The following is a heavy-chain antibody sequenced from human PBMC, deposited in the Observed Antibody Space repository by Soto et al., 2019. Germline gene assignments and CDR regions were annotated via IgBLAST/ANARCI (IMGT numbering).Heavy chain of an antibody. D-gene: IGHD3-3*01. CDR3: AKTYYDFPSGYYFDY. J-gene: IGHJ4*02. V-gene: IGHV3-23*01. Sequence: EVQVLESGGDLVQPGGSLRLSCAASGFTFSSAVMSWVRQAPGKGLEWVSSVTGNPGGAYYAHCVKGRFTISRDNSRKTLSLQLNSLRAEDTSLYYCAKTYYDFPSGYYFDYWGQGALVTVSS. CDR2: VTGNPGGA. CDR1: GFTFSSAV.